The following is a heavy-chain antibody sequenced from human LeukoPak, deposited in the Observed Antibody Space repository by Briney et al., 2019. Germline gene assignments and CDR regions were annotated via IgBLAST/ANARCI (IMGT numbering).Heavy chain of an antibody. CDR1: GYTFTSYD. D-gene: IGHD6-13*01. V-gene: IGHV1-8*01. CDR3: ARGPAAAGKFYYYYYYMDV. Sequence: ASVKVSCKASGYTFTSYDINWVRQATGQGLEWMGWMNPNSGNTGYAQKFQGRVTMTRNTSISTAYMELSSLRSEDTAVYYCARGPAAAGKFYYYYYYMDVWGKGTTVTVS. J-gene: IGHJ6*03. CDR2: MNPNSGNT.